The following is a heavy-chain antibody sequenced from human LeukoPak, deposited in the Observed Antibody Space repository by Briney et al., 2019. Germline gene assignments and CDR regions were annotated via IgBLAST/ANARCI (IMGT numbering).Heavy chain of an antibody. CDR2: ISGSGGST. CDR3: AKGFSLRFLEWSDY. CDR1: GFTISSYA. D-gene: IGHD3-3*01. J-gene: IGHJ4*02. V-gene: IGHV3-23*01. Sequence: GGSLRLSCAASGFTISSYAMSWVRQTPGKGLAWVSPISGSGGSTYYADSVKGRFTISRDNSKNTLYLQMNSLRAEDTAVYYCAKGFSLRFLEWSDYWGQGTLVTVSS.